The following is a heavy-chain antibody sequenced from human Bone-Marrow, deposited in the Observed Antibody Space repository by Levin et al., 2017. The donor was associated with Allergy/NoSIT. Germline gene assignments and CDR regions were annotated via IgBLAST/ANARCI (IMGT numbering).Heavy chain of an antibody. Sequence: GESLKISCKASGYSFVNYGISWVRQAPGQGLEWLGWISVNSGRTLFAQKMRDRLTLTTDTFTNTAYLELRSLTSDDTAVYYCTRDDYWSGEKLTIDLDNWGQGTLVSVSS. CDR3: TRDDYWSGEKLTIDLDN. D-gene: IGHD3-3*01. V-gene: IGHV1-18*01. CDR1: GYSFVNYG. J-gene: IGHJ4*02. CDR2: ISVNSGRT.